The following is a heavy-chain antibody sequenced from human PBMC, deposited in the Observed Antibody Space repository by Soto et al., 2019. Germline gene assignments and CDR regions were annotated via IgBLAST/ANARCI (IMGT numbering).Heavy chain of an antibody. CDR3: ARSVPPRWLQFGY. D-gene: IGHD6-19*01. J-gene: IGHJ4*02. CDR2: VYYTGST. Sequence: QVQLQEAGPGMVKPSETLSLTCTVSGGSITGYYWSWIRQPPGKGLEWIGYVYYTGSTTHNPSLKSRVTMSVDSSKSQFSLRLTSVTAADTAIYYCARSVPPRWLQFGYWGQGSLVTVSS. CDR1: GGSITGYY. V-gene: IGHV4-59*01.